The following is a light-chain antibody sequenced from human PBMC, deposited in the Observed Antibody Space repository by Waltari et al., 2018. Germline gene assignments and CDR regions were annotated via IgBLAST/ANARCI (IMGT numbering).Light chain of an antibody. CDR1: VLAKQY. CDR2: KDN. J-gene: IGLJ2*01. V-gene: IGLV3-25*03. CDR3: QSADSSSTFQI. Sequence: YELTQPPSVSVSPGRTAKITCSGYVLAKQYAYWYRQRPGQAPVLVISKDNERAADIPGRFSGSTSGTTVTLTISSVQAEDEGDYYCQSADSSSTFQIFGGGTKLTVL.